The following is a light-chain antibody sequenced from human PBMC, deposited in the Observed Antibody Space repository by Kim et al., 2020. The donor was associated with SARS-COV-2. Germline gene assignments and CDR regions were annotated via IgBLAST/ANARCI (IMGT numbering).Light chain of an antibody. CDR2: AAI. CDR3: QYYDTSPYT. V-gene: IGKV3-20*01. J-gene: IGKJ2*01. CDR1: PGVSTSN. Sequence: LTRGERATLPCRARPGVSTSNLAWYQQKPGQAPRLLIYAAIHRPGGIPDRFSGSGSGTDFTLTISRLEPEDFAVYYCQYYDTSPYTFGQGTKLEI.